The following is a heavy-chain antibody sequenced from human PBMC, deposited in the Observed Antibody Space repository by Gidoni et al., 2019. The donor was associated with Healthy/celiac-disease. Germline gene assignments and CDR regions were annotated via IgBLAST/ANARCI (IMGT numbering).Heavy chain of an antibody. CDR3: ATMGDYYDSSGYYNDAFDI. Sequence: QVQLVQSGAEVKKPGASVKVSCKASGYTFTSYDINWVRQATGQGLEWMGWMNPNSGNTSYAQKFQGRVTITRNTSISTAYMELSSLRSEDTAVYYCATMGDYYDSSGYYNDAFDIWGQGTMVTVSS. CDR2: MNPNSGNT. J-gene: IGHJ3*02. CDR1: GYTFTSYD. D-gene: IGHD3-22*01. V-gene: IGHV1-8*03.